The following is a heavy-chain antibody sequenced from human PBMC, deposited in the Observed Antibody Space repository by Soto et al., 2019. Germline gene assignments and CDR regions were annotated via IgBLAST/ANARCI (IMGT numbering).Heavy chain of an antibody. CDR3: ARGLVIRPYYYHGMDV. CDR2: ISSIGST. J-gene: IGHJ6*02. V-gene: IGHV4-30-4*01. D-gene: IGHD3-9*01. Sequence: WIRQSPGKGLEWIGYISSIGSTYYNPSLKSRVSVSRDTSKNQFSLKLSSVTTTDTAVYYCARGLVIRPYYYHGMDVWGQGTTVTVSS.